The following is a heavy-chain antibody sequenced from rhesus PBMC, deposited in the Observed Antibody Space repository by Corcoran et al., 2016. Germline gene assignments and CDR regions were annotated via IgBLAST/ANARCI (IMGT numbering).Heavy chain of an antibody. Sequence: QVQLQESGPGLVKPSETLSLTCAVSGYSISSGYNWGWIRQPPGKGLEYIGYIRGSRRSTYYNPSLTSRVTISKDPSKNQFSLQLSSVTAADTAVYYCARRGSYSGIDDWGQGVLVTVSS. CDR3: ARRGSYSGIDD. CDR2: IRGSRRST. V-gene: IGHV4-99*01. D-gene: IGHD3-16*01. CDR1: GYSISSGYN. J-gene: IGHJ4*01.